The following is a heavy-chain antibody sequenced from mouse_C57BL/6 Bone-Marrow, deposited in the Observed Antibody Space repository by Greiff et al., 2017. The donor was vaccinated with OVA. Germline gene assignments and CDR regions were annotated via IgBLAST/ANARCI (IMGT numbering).Heavy chain of an antibody. V-gene: IGHV1-81*01. D-gene: IGHD2-5*01. CDR3: AREAYSNSWFAY. CDR2: IYPRSGNT. CDR1: GYTFTSYG. Sequence: VQLQQSGAELARPGASVKLSCKASGYTFTSYGISWVKQRTGQGLEWIGEIYPRSGNTYYNEKFKGKATLTADKSSSTAYMELRSLTSEDSAVYFCAREAYSNSWFAYWGQGTLVTVSA. J-gene: IGHJ3*01.